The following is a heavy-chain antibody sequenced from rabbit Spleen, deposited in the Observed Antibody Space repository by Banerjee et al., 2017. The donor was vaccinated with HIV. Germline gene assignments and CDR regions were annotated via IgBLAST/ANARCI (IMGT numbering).Heavy chain of an antibody. CDR1: GFSFSGSYY. J-gene: IGHJ2*01. Sequence: QEQLEESGGDLVKPEGSLTLTCTASGFSFSGSYYMCWVRQAPGKGLEWIACIDTNDGDTDYANWPKGRFTISKTSSTTVTLQMTSLTAADTATYFCARNYVNAFDPWGPGTLVTVS. V-gene: IGHV1S45*01. CDR3: ARNYVNAFDP. D-gene: IGHD1-1*01. CDR2: IDTNDGDT.